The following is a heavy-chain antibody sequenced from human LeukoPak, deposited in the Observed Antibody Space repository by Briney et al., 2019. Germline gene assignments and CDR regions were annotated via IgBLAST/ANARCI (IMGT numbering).Heavy chain of an antibody. CDR2: ISGSGGRT. Sequence: GSLRLSCAASGFTFSSYAMSWVRQAPGKGLEWVSVISGSGGRTSYADSVKGRFTVSRDNSKNTLYLQMNSLRAEDTALYYCAKKSSLNAFDIWGQGTMVTVSS. V-gene: IGHV3-23*01. CDR3: AKKSSLNAFDI. J-gene: IGHJ3*02. D-gene: IGHD6-13*01. CDR1: GFTFSSYA.